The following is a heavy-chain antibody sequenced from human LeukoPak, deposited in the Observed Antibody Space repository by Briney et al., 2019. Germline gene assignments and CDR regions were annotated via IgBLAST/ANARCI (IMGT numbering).Heavy chain of an antibody. J-gene: IGHJ4*02. CDR2: ISSSGSTI. V-gene: IGHV3-11*01. CDR3: AREYEGTPIAVAGIDY. D-gene: IGHD6-19*01. Sequence: GGSLRLSCAASGFTFSDYYMSWIRQAPGKGLEWVSYISSSGSTIYYADSVKGRFTISRDNAKNSLYLQMNSLRAEDTAVYYCAREYEGTPIAVAGIDYWGQGTLVTVSS. CDR1: GFTFSDYY.